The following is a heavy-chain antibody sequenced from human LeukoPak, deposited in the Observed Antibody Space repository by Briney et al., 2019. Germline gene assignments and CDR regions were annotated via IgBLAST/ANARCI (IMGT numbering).Heavy chain of an antibody. J-gene: IGHJ4*02. V-gene: IGHV3-53*01. CDR2: IYSDGSR. D-gene: IGHD6-13*01. CDR1: GVTVNNSY. CDR3: ARDFIYSSRPNDC. Sequence: PGGFLRLSCAASGVTVNNSYMSWVRQAPGKGREWVSVIYSDGSRHYADSVKGRFTIFRDNSKNTLYLQMNSLRAEDTAVYYCARDFIYSSRPNDCWGQGTLVTVSS.